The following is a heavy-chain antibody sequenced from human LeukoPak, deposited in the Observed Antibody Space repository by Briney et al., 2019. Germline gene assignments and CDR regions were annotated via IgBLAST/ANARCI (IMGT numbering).Heavy chain of an antibody. CDR1: GGSVTSTNW. J-gene: IGHJ4*02. CDR3: AREGGFYRPLDY. CDR2: VHLDGRT. V-gene: IGHV4-4*02. D-gene: IGHD1-14*01. Sequence: SETLSLTCDVSGGSVTSTNWWTWVRQPPGKGLEWIGEVHLDGRTNYNPSLKSRLIMSVDLTENHISLKLTSVTAADTAVYYCAREGGFYRPLDYSGQGTLVTVSS.